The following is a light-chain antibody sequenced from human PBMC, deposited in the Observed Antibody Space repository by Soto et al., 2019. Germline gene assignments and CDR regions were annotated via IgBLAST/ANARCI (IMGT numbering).Light chain of an antibody. J-gene: IGKJ1*01. CDR3: QQRSDWPPWP. Sequence: EIVLTQSPATLSLSPGDRATLSCRASQSISRSLAWYQQKPGQSPRLLNYDASKRATCIPARFSGSGSGTDFTLTITSLEPEDFAVYYCQQRSDWPPWPFGQGTKVEIK. CDR1: QSISRS. CDR2: DAS. V-gene: IGKV3-11*01.